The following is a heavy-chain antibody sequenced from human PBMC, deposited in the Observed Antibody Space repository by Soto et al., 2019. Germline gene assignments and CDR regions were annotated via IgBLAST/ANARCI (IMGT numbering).Heavy chain of an antibody. Sequence: SETLSLTCAVYGGSFSGYYWSWIRQPPGKGMEWIGEINHSGSTNYNPSLKSRVTISVDTSKNQFSLRLSSVTAADTAVYYCARATHYYDSSGTPGRVYGMDVWGQGTTVTVSS. V-gene: IGHV4-34*01. CDR1: GGSFSGYY. D-gene: IGHD3-22*01. J-gene: IGHJ6*02. CDR3: ARATHYYDSSGTPGRVYGMDV. CDR2: INHSGST.